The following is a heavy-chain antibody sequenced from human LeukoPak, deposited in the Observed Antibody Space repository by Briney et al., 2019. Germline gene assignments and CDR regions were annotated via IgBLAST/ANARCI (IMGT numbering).Heavy chain of an antibody. V-gene: IGHV4-61*02. CDR3: ARGQLAVAGSEYFQH. D-gene: IGHD6-19*01. CDR1: GGSISSGSYY. Sequence: SETLSLTCTVSGGSISSGSYYWSWIRQPAGKGLEWIGRIYTSGSTNYNPSLKSRVTISVDTCKNQFSLKLSSVTAADTAVYYCARGQLAVAGSEYFQHWGQGTLVTVSS. CDR2: IYTSGST. J-gene: IGHJ1*01.